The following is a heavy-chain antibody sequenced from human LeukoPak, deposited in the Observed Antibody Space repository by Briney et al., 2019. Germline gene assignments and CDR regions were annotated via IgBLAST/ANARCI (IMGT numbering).Heavy chain of an antibody. V-gene: IGHV3-30-3*01. CDR2: ISYDGSNK. D-gene: IGHD1-26*01. Sequence: GGSLRLSYAASGFTFSSYAMHWVRQAPGKGLEWVAVISYDGSNKYYADSVKGRFTISRDNSKNTLYLQMNSLRAEDTAVYYCARGMWELLRHYYYGMDVWGQGTTVTVSS. J-gene: IGHJ6*02. CDR1: GFTFSSYA. CDR3: ARGMWELLRHYYYGMDV.